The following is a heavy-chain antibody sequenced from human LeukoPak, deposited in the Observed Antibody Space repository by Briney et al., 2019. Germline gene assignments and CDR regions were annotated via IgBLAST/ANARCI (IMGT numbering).Heavy chain of an antibody. Sequence: SGPALVKPTQTLTLTCTFSGFSLTSSGVCLSWIRQPPGKALAWLARIDWDDEKYYSSSLKTRLTISKDTSKNQVVLTVSDMDPLDTATYFCARTLYGGTSGYFDFWGQGTLVTASS. D-gene: IGHD4/OR15-4a*01. CDR1: GFSLTSSGVC. CDR2: IDWDDEK. J-gene: IGHJ4*02. V-gene: IGHV2-70*11. CDR3: ARTLYGGTSGYFDF.